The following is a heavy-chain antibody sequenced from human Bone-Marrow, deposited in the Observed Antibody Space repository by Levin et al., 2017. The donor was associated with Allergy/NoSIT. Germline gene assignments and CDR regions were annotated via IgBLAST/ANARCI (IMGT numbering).Heavy chain of an antibody. D-gene: IGHD3-22*01. CDR2: VNPKTGGT. V-gene: IGHV1-2*02. CDR1: GYIFTDYY. Sequence: GESLKISCEASGYIFTDYYIHWVRQAPGQGLEWMGWVNPKTGGTHYIQKFEGRVTMTRDASLSTAYMELSRLTSDDTAVYFCAILTHYYDISGPHSFDVWGQGTMVTVTS. J-gene: IGHJ3*01. CDR3: AILTHYYDISGPHSFDV.